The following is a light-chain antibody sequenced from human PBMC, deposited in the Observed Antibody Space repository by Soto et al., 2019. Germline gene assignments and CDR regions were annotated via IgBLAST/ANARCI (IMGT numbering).Light chain of an antibody. CDR2: DAS. CDR3: QQYNSYCT. Sequence: DIQMTQSPSTLSASVGARVTITCRASENINSGLAWYQQRPGKAPKLLIYDASTLERGVPSRFSGSGSGTEFTLTISSLQPDDFASYYCQQYNSYCTFGGGTKVEIK. J-gene: IGKJ4*01. V-gene: IGKV1-5*01. CDR1: ENINSG.